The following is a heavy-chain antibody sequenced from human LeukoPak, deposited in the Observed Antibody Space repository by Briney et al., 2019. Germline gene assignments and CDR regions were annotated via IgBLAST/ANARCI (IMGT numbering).Heavy chain of an antibody. CDR3: AKARESSGWYS. V-gene: IGHV3-23*01. CDR1: GFTFSSYA. J-gene: IGHJ4*02. CDR2: ISGSGGST. Sequence: GGSLRLSCAASGFTFSSYAMSWVRQAPGKGLEWVSAISGSGGSTYYADSVKGRFTISRDNSKNTLYLQMNSLRAEDTALYYCAKARESSGWYSWGQGTLVTVSS. D-gene: IGHD6-19*01.